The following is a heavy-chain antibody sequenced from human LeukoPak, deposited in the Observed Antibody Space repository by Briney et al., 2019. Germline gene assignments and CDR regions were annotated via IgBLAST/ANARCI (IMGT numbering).Heavy chain of an antibody. D-gene: IGHD2-2*01. CDR3: ARALDCSSTSCYAYNWFDP. Sequence: PSETLSLTCAVYGGSFSGYYWSWIRQPPGKGLEWIGEINHSGSTNYNPSLKSRVTISVDTSKNQFSLKLSSVTAADTAVYYCARALDCSSTSCYAYNWFDPWGQGTLVTVSS. CDR2: INHSGST. J-gene: IGHJ5*02. V-gene: IGHV4-34*01. CDR1: GGSFSGYY.